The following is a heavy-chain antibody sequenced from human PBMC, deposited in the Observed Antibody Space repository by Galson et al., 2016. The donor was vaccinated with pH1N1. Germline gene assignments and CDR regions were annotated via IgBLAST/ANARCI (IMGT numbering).Heavy chain of an antibody. J-gene: IGHJ4*02. Sequence: SLRLSCAASGFTFDDYAMHWVRQAPGKGLEWVSGISWNSGSIGYADSVKGRFTISRDKAKDSLYLQMNSLRAEDTALYYCAKVWGLLSGYFDYWGQGTLVTVSS. CDR3: AKVWGLLSGYFDY. D-gene: IGHD3-10*01. CDR1: GFTFDDYA. CDR2: ISWNSGSI. V-gene: IGHV3-9*01.